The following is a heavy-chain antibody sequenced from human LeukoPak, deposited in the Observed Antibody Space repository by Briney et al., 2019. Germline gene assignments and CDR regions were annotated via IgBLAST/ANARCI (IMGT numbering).Heavy chain of an antibody. D-gene: IGHD3-10*01. Sequence: GGSLRLPCAPSGFSLTSYAMTWVRQAPGEGLEWVSDISANGGKTYYSDSVKGRFTISRDNSKNTLYLQMNSLRAEDTAVYYCAKDLGYGSGRNDAFDIWGQGTMVTVSS. CDR2: ISANGGKT. J-gene: IGHJ3*02. V-gene: IGHV3-23*01. CDR3: AKDLGYGSGRNDAFDI. CDR1: GFSLTSYA.